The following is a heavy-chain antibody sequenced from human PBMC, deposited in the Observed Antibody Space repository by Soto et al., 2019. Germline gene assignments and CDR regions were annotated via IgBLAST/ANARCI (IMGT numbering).Heavy chain of an antibody. J-gene: IGHJ4*02. CDR3: ARSTVVVAATLDY. CDR1: GFTFSDYY. CDR2: MSSSGSTI. D-gene: IGHD2-15*01. V-gene: IGHV3-11*01. Sequence: QVQLVESGGALVKPGGSLRLSCAASGFTFSDYYMSCIRQAPGKGLEWVSYMSSSGSTIYYADSVKGRFTISRDNAKNSLYLEMNSLRAEDTAVYYCARSTVVVAATLDYWGQGTLVTVSS.